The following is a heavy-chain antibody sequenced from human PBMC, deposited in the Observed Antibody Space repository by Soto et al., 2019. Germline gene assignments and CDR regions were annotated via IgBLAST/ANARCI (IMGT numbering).Heavy chain of an antibody. Sequence: PGESLKISCKGLSYSFTHYWIAWVRQMPGKGLEWMGIINPGDYEARYSPSFQGQVTFSADKSISTAYLQWSSLKASDTAIHYCARQLASTAWYDPWGPGTLVTVSS. J-gene: IGHJ5*02. CDR3: ARQLASTAWYDP. CDR1: SYSFTHYW. D-gene: IGHD1-1*01. CDR2: INPGDYEA. V-gene: IGHV5-51*01.